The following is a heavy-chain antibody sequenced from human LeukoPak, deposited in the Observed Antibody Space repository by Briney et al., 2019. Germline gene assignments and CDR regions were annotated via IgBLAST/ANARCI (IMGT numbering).Heavy chain of an antibody. V-gene: IGHV1-2*04. CDR1: GHTFTGYY. J-gene: IGHJ4*02. Sequence: GASVKVSCKASGHTFTGYYMHWVRQAPGQGLEWMGWINPNSGGTNYAQKFQGWVTMTRDTSISTAYMELSRLRSDDTAVYYCARALQNWNPFDYWGQGTLVTVSS. D-gene: IGHD1-1*01. CDR3: ARALQNWNPFDY. CDR2: INPNSGGT.